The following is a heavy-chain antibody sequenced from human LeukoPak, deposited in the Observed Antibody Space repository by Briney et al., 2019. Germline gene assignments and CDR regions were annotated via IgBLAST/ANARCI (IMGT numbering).Heavy chain of an antibody. D-gene: IGHD3-3*01. CDR2: IKQDGSEK. V-gene: IGHV3-7*01. J-gene: IGHJ6*03. CDR3: ARDNGVVHGVYYMDV. Sequence: GGSLRLSCAASGFTFSNYWMTWVRQAPGKGLEWVADIKQDGSEKLYVNSVRGLLTISRDNAKMSLFLQMNSLRAEDTAVYCCARDNGVVHGVYYMDVWGKGTTVTVS. CDR1: GFTFSNYW.